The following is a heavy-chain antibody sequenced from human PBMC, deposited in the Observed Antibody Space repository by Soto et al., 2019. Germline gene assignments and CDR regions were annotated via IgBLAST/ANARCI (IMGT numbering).Heavy chain of an antibody. Sequence: EVQLVESGGGLGQPGGSLRLSCAASGFTFSSYSMNWVRQAPGKGLEWVSYISSSSSTIYYADSVKGRFTISRDNAKNSLYLQMNSLRDEDTAVYYCARGPLGYCSGGICSSGGDIWGQGTMVTVSS. D-gene: IGHD2-15*01. J-gene: IGHJ3*02. V-gene: IGHV3-48*02. CDR1: GFTFSSYS. CDR3: ARGPLGYCSGGICSSGGDI. CDR2: ISSSSSTI.